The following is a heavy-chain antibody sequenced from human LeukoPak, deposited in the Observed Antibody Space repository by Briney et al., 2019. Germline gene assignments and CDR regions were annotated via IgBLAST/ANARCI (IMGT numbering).Heavy chain of an antibody. D-gene: IGHD2-8*01. V-gene: IGHV3-21*04. Sequence: PGGSLRLSCAASGFTFSTYSMNWVRQAPGKGLEWVSSISTSSSYIYYADSVKGRFTISRDNARSSVYLQMNSLRAEDTGVYYCARASKGHIVLMVYAQLRGFDYWGQGTLVTVSS. J-gene: IGHJ4*02. CDR2: ISTSSSYI. CDR1: GFTFSTYS. CDR3: ARASKGHIVLMVYAQLRGFDY.